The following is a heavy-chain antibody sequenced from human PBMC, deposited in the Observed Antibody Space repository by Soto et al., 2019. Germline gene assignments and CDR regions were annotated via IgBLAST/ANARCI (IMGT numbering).Heavy chain of an antibody. Sequence: PSETLSLTCAVYGGSFSGYYWSWIRQPPGKGLEWIGEINHSGSTNYNPSLKSRVTISVDTSKNQFSLKLSSVTAADTAVYYCARGRGCSGGSCYSDYYYYMDVWGKGTTVTVSS. CDR3: ARGRGCSGGSCYSDYYYYMDV. D-gene: IGHD2-15*01. CDR2: INHSGST. V-gene: IGHV4-34*01. J-gene: IGHJ6*03. CDR1: GGSFSGYY.